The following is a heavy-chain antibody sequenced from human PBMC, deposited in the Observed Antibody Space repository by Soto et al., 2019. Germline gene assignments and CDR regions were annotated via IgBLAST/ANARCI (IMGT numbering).Heavy chain of an antibody. V-gene: IGHV1-69*02. D-gene: IGHD6-19*01. Sequence: QVQLVQSGAEVKKPGSSVKVSCEASGGTFSSYTISWVRQAPGQGLEWMGRIIPSVGIANYAQKLQGRVTITADKSTSTACMELRRLSSEDTAVYYCARAVYSSGSPLLDYWGQGTLVTVSS. CDR3: ARAVYSSGSPLLDY. CDR2: IIPSVGIA. J-gene: IGHJ4*02. CDR1: GGTFSSYT.